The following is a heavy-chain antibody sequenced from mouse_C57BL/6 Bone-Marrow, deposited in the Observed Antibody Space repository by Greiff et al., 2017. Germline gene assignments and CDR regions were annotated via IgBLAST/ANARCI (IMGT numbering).Heavy chain of an antibody. CDR1: GYTFTSYG. Sequence: VQLQQSGAELARPGASVKLSCKASGYTFTSYGISWVKQRPGQGLEWIGEIYPRSGNPYYNEKFKGKATLTVDKPSSTAYMQLSSLTSEDSAVYYCAKKGPDYWGQGTTLTVSS. CDR2: IYPRSGNP. V-gene: IGHV1-81*01. D-gene: IGHD3-3*01. CDR3: AKKGPDY. J-gene: IGHJ2*01.